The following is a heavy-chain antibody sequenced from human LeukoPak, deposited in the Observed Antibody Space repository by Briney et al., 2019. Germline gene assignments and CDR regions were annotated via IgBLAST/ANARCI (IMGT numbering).Heavy chain of an antibody. Sequence: GASVKVSCKASGYTFTGYYMHWVRQAPGQGLEWMGWINPNSGGTNYAQKFQGRVTMTRDTSISTAYMELSRLRSDDTAVYYCARDKDWNDGGPNWFDPWGQGTLVTVSS. CDR3: ARDKDWNDGGPNWFDP. D-gene: IGHD1-1*01. J-gene: IGHJ5*02. CDR2: INPNSGGT. CDR1: GYTFTGYY. V-gene: IGHV1-2*02.